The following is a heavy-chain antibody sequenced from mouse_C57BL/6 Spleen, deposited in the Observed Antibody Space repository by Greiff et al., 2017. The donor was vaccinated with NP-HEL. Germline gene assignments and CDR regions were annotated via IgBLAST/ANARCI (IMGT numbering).Heavy chain of an antibody. V-gene: IGHV1-5*01. CDR2: IYPGNSDT. Sequence: EVQLQQSGTVLARPGASVKMSCKTSGYTFTSYWMHWVKQRPGQGLEWIGDIYPGNSDTSYNQKFKGKAKLTAVTSASTAYMELSSLTNEDSAVYYCSQLGREFAYWGQGTLVTVSA. CDR3: SQLGREFAY. CDR1: GYTFTSYW. D-gene: IGHD4-1*02. J-gene: IGHJ3*01.